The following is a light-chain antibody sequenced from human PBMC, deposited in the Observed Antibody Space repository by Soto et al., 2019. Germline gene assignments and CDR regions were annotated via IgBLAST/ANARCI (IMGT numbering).Light chain of an antibody. Sequence: DLQMTQSPSSLSASVGDRVTITCRASQSISSYLNWYQQKPVKAPKLLIYAASSLQSGVPSRFSGSGSGTDFTLTISSLQPEDFATYYCQQSYSTPWTLGQGTKVEIK. V-gene: IGKV1-39*01. J-gene: IGKJ1*01. CDR3: QQSYSTPWT. CDR2: AAS. CDR1: QSISSY.